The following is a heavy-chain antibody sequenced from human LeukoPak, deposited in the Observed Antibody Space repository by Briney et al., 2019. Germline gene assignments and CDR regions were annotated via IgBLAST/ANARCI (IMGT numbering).Heavy chain of an antibody. CDR1: GYTFTSYY. D-gene: IGHD4-17*01. CDR2: IHPSGGST. J-gene: IGHJ4*02. Sequence: ASVKVSCRASGYTFTSYYMHWVRQAPGQGLQWMGIIHPSGGSTSYAQKFQGSVTMTRDTSTTTVYMELSSLRSEATAVYYCTRAHLHYGDSIHDLDYWGQGTLVTVSS. CDR3: TRAHLHYGDSIHDLDY. V-gene: IGHV1-46*01.